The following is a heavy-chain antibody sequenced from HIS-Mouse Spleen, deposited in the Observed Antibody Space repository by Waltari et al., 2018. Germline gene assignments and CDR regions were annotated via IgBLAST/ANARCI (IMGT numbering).Heavy chain of an antibody. CDR3: AREIPYSSSWYDWYFDL. Sequence: QLQLQESGPGLVKPSETLSLTCTVSGGSISSSSYYWGWIRQPQGKGLGWIGSLYYSGSTYYNPSLKSRVTISVDTSKNQFSLKLSSVTAADTAVYYCAREIPYSSSWYDWYFDLWGRGTLVTVSS. J-gene: IGHJ2*01. CDR1: GGSISSSSYY. CDR2: LYYSGST. V-gene: IGHV4-39*07. D-gene: IGHD6-13*01.